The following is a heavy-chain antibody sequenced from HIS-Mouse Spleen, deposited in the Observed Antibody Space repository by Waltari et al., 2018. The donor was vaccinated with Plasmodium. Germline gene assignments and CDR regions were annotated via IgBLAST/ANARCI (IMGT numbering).Heavy chain of an antibody. V-gene: IGHV3-7*01. D-gene: IGHD6-13*01. J-gene: IGHJ2*01. CDR1: RFTCGTYW. Sequence: EVQLVESGGGWFPLGGSLRLTGAASRFTCGTYWRSWVRQSPGKGVEWVANIKQDGSEKYYVDSVKGRFTISRDNAKNSLYLQMNSLRAEDTAVYYCASSWYWYFDLWGRGTLVTVSS. CDR3: ASSWYWYFDL. CDR2: IKQDGSEK.